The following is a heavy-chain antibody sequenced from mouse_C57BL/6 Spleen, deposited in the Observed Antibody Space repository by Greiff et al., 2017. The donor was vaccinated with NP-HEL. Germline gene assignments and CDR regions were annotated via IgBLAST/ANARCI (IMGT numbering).Heavy chain of an antibody. J-gene: IGHJ4*01. V-gene: IGHV5-17*01. D-gene: IGHD4-1*01. CDR3: ARRDWGDY. Sequence: EVQGVESGGGLVKPGGSLKLSCAASGFTFSDYGMHWVRQAPEKGLEWVAYISSGSSTIYYADTVKGRFNISRDNAKNTLFLQMTSLRSEDTAMYYCARRDWGDYWGQGTSVTVSS. CDR1: GFTFSDYG. CDR2: ISSGSSTI.